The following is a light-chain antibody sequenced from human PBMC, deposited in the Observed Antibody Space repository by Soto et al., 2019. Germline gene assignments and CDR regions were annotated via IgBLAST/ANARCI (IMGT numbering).Light chain of an antibody. CDR3: SSYTSSSTRV. CDR1: SSDVGAYDY. CDR2: EVS. V-gene: IGLV2-14*03. Sequence: QSALTQPASVSGSPGPSITLSCTGTSSDVGAYDYVSWYQQHPDKAPKLMIYEVSNRPSGVSNRFSGSKSVNTATLTISGLQADDEADYYCSSYTSSSTRVFGTGTKVTVL. J-gene: IGLJ1*01.